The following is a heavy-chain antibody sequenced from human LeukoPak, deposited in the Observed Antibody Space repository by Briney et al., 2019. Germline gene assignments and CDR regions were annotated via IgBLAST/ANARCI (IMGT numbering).Heavy chain of an antibody. J-gene: IGHJ3*01. V-gene: IGHV3-23*01. CDR2: SWSGGKT. Sequence: GGSLRLSCAASGFTFSRYALVWVRQAPGKGLEWVSASWSGGKTLYADAVKGRFTISRDNSKNTLYLQMNSLRAEDTAVYFCGRDTNGDYVGAFEFWGHGTMVIVSS. CDR1: GFTFSRYA. CDR3: GRDTNGDYVGAFEF. D-gene: IGHD4-17*01.